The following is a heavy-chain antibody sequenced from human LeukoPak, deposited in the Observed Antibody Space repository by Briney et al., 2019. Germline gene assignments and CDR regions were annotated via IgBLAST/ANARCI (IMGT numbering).Heavy chain of an antibody. D-gene: IGHD3-10*01. CDR3: ARTYYYGSGSPSGFDP. V-gene: IGHV5-51*01. CDR2: IYPGDSDT. CDR1: GYSFTSYW. Sequence: GESLKISCQVSGYSFTSYWIGWVRQMPGKGLEWMGIIYPGDSDTRYSPSFQGQVTISADKSISTAYLQWSSLKASDTAMYYCARTYYYGSGSPSGFDPWGQGTLVTVSS. J-gene: IGHJ5*02.